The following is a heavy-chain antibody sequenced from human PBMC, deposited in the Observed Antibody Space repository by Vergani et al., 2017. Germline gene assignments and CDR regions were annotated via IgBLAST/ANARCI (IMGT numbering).Heavy chain of an antibody. J-gene: IGHJ5*02. Sequence: EVQLVESGGGLVKPGGSLRLSCAASGFTFSNAWMSWVRQAPGKGLEWVGRIKSKIDGGTTDYAAPVKGRFTISRDDSKNTLYLQMNSLKTEDTAVYYCTTGLEFDPWGQGTLVTVSS. D-gene: IGHD3-16*01. CDR3: TTGLEFDP. CDR1: GFTFSNAW. V-gene: IGHV3-15*01. CDR2: IKSKIDGGTT.